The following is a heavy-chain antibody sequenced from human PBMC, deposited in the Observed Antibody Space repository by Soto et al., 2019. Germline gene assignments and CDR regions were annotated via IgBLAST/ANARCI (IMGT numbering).Heavy chain of an antibody. J-gene: IGHJ5*02. CDR1: GGSISSGDYY. D-gene: IGHD2-21*02. Sequence: QVQLQESGPGLVKPSQTLSLTCTVSGGSISSGDYYWSWIRQPPGKGLEWIGYIYYSGSTYYNPSLKSRVTISVDTSKNQFSLKLSSVTAADTAVYYCARGRRHIVVVTATQFDPWGQGTLVTVSS. CDR2: IYYSGST. V-gene: IGHV4-30-4*01. CDR3: ARGRRHIVVVTATQFDP.